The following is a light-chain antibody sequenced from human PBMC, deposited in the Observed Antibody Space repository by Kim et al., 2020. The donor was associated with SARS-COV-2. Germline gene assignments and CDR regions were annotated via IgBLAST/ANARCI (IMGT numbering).Light chain of an antibody. J-gene: IGKJ2*01. V-gene: IGKV1-16*01. CDR3: QQYNSYPYT. CDR1: QDIGNY. CDR2: HTF. Sequence: DIQMTQSPSSLSAFLGDSVTITCRASQDIGNYLAWFQQKPGKAPKSLIYHTFSLQSGVPSRFSGSGSGSVFTLTISSLQPEDFGTYYCQQYNSYPYTFGQGTKLEI.